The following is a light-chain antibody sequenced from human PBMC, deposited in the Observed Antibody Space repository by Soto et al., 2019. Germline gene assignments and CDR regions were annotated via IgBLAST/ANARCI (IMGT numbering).Light chain of an antibody. CDR1: QGISSY. CDR3: QQYESLPLT. V-gene: IGKV1-8*01. Sequence: AIRMTQSPSSLSASTGDRVTITCRASQGISSYLAWYQQKPGKAPKLLIYDASDLETGVPSRFSGSGSGTGFTFTISSLQPEDFATYYCQQYESLPLTFGQGTKVDIK. J-gene: IGKJ1*01. CDR2: DAS.